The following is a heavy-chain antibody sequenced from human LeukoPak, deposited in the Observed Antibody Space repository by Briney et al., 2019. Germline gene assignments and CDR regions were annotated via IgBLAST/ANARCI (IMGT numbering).Heavy chain of an antibody. CDR1: GGSISTYY. D-gene: IGHD6-6*01. Sequence: SETLSLTCTVSGGSISTYYWSWIRQPPGKGLEWLGYIFYTGSTNYNPSLKSRVTMSIDASKNQFSLKLSSVTAADTAVYYCTRTYSSSSIDYWGQGALVTVSS. J-gene: IGHJ4*02. V-gene: IGHV4-59*01. CDR3: TRTYSSSSIDY. CDR2: IFYTGST.